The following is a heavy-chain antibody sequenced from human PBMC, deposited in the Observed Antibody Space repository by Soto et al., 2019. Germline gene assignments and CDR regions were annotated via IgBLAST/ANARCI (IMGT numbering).Heavy chain of an antibody. J-gene: IGHJ5*02. CDR2: GYYSGST. V-gene: IGHV4-59*11. CDR1: GTSMGGHF. CDR3: ARGVYLSLVRTGWFDP. D-gene: IGHD3-10*01. Sequence: SETLSLTCTVSGTSMGGHFWSWMRQPPGKGLEWIGYGYYSGSTLYNPSLKSRVTISLDTSKNHFSLRLNSVTSADTAVYYCARGVYLSLVRTGWFDPWGQGTLVTVSS.